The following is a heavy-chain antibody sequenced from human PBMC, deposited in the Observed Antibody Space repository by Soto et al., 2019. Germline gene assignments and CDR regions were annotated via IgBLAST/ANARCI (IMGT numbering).Heavy chain of an antibody. J-gene: IGHJ6*03. V-gene: IGHV3-33*08. Sequence: GGSLRLSCAASGFTFSSYGMHWVRQAPGKGLEWVAVIWYDGSNKYYADSVKGRFTISRDNSKNTLYLQMNSLRAEDTAVYYCARDRHYYYMDVWGKGTTVTVSS. CDR2: IWYDGSNK. CDR3: ARDRHYYYMDV. CDR1: GFTFSSYG.